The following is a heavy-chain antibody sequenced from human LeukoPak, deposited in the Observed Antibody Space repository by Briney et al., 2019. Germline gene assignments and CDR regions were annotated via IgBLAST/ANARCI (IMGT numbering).Heavy chain of an antibody. J-gene: IGHJ6*03. CDR2: ISWNSGSK. Sequence: GRSLRLSCAASGFTFDDYAMHWVRQAPGKGLEWVAGISWNSGSKDYADSVKGRFTISRDNAKNSLYLQMNSLRAEDTALYYCARGDYYYMDVWGKGTTVTVSS. CDR3: ARGDYYYMDV. CDR1: GFTFDDYA. V-gene: IGHV3-9*01. D-gene: IGHD3-10*01.